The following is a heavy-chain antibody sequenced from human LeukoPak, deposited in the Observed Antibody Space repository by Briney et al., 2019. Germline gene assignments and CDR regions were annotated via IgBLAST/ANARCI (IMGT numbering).Heavy chain of an antibody. J-gene: IGHJ4*02. D-gene: IGHD2-2*01. V-gene: IGHV4-59*08. CDR1: GGSISSYY. Sequence: PSETLSLTCTVSGGSISSYYWSWIRQPPGKGLEWIGYIYYSGSTNYNPSLKSRVTISVDTSKNQFSLKLSSVTAADTAVYYCARLPEDGPDYWGQGTLVTVSS. CDR3: ARLPEDGPDY. CDR2: IYYSGST.